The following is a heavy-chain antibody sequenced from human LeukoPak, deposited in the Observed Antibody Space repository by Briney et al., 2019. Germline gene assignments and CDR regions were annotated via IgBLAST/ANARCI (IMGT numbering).Heavy chain of an antibody. CDR3: ARLYSMSFPLY. Sequence: SGTLSLTCTVSGGSISSYYWSWLRQPPGKGLEWIGYIYYSGSTNYNPSLKSRVTISVDTSKNQFSLKLSSVTAADTAVYYCARLYSMSFPLYWGQGTLVTVSS. V-gene: IGHV4-59*08. D-gene: IGHD6-13*01. CDR2: IYYSGST. CDR1: GGSISSYY. J-gene: IGHJ4*02.